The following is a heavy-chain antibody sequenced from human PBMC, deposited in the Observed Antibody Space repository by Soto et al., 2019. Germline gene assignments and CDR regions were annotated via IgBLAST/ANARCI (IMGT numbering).Heavy chain of an antibody. V-gene: IGHV1-69*04. Sequence: GASVKVSCKASGGTFSSYTISWVRQAPGQGLEWMGRIIPILGIANYAQKFQGRVTITADKSTSTAYMELSSLRSEDTAVYYCARDPSHYDSSGSEIDYWGQGTLVTAPQ. CDR2: IIPILGIA. CDR1: GGTFSSYT. CDR3: ARDPSHYDSSGSEIDY. D-gene: IGHD3-22*01. J-gene: IGHJ4*02.